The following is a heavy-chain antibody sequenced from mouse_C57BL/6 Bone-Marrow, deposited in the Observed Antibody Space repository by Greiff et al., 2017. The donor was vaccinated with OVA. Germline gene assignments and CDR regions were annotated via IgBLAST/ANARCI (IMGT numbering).Heavy chain of an antibody. CDR2: IYPGGGYT. V-gene: IGHV1-63*01. Sequence: QVQLQQSGAELVRPGTSVKMSCKASGYTFTNYWIGWAKQRPGHGLEWIGDIYPGGGYTNYNEKFKGKATLTADKSSSTAYMQFSSLTSEDSAIYYCARRGFYAMDYWGQGTSVTVPS. CDR1: GYTFTNYW. J-gene: IGHJ4*01. CDR3: ARRGFYAMDY.